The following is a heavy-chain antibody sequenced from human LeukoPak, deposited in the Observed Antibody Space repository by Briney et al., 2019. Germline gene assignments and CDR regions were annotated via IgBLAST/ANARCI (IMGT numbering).Heavy chain of an antibody. Sequence: ASVKVSCKASGYTFTSQDMHWVRQAPGQGLEWMGWINPNTGDTNYAQKFQGRVTMTRDTTISTAYMELSRLTSDDTAVYYCASYPRYSSSPPFDYWGQGTLVTVSS. CDR3: ASYPRYSSSPPFDY. J-gene: IGHJ4*02. D-gene: IGHD6-19*01. CDR2: INPNTGDT. CDR1: GYTFTSQD. V-gene: IGHV1-2*02.